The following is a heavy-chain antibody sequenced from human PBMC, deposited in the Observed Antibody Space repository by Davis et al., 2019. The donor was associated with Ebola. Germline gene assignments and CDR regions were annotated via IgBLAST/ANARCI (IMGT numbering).Heavy chain of an antibody. Sequence: GESLKILCAGSGFRFRTYTMNWVRQAPGKGLEWISYISSSSTNKYYADSVKGRFTISRDNSKNTLYLQMNSLRAEDTAVYYCARAPPLYSSGWYLPYWGQGTLVTVSS. CDR3: ARAPPLYSSGWYLPY. V-gene: IGHV3-48*01. D-gene: IGHD6-19*01. CDR1: GFRFRTYT. J-gene: IGHJ4*02. CDR2: ISSSSTNK.